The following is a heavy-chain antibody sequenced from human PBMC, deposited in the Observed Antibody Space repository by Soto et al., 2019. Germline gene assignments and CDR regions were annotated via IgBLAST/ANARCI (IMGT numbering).Heavy chain of an antibody. CDR3: ARDSIGVYYYEGMDV. V-gene: IGHV1-18*01. CDR2: ISGYDGNT. D-gene: IGHD6-19*01. J-gene: IGHJ6*02. Sequence: QVQLEQSGAEVKKPGASVKVSCKASGSTFSSTGISWVRQAPGQGLEWMGWISGYDGNTNYELKFQDIATMTTDTSTNTAYMELRSLRSDDTAVYYCARDSIGVYYYEGMDVWGQGTTVTVSS. CDR1: GSTFSSTG.